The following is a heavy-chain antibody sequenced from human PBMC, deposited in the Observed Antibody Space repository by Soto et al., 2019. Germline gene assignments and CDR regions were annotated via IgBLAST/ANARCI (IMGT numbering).Heavy chain of an antibody. Sequence: QVQLVQSGAEVQKPGSSVKVSCKASGGTFSSYAISWVRQAPGQGLEWMGGIIPIFGTANYAKKFQGRVTITADESTSTAYMELSSLSSEDTAVYYCARVRRTIFGVDGMDVWGQGTTVTVSS. J-gene: IGHJ6*02. CDR2: IIPIFGTA. D-gene: IGHD3-3*01. CDR1: GGTFSSYA. CDR3: ARVRRTIFGVDGMDV. V-gene: IGHV1-69*01.